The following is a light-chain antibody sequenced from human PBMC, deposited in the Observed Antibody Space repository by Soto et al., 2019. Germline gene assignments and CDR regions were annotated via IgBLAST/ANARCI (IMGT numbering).Light chain of an antibody. CDR2: AAS. Sequence: DIQMTQSPSSLSASVGDRVTITCRTSQSISTYLNWYQQKPGKAPKLLIYAASTLQSGVPSRFSGSSPGTDFRLTITRLQPEDIATSYGQQSSNTTRTFGQGTNVDFK. CDR3: QQSSNTTRT. J-gene: IGKJ1*01. V-gene: IGKV1-39*01. CDR1: QSISTY.